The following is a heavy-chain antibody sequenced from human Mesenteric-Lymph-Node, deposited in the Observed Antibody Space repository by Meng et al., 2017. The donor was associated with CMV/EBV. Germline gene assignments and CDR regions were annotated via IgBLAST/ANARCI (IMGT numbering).Heavy chain of an antibody. V-gene: IGHV3-7*01. Sequence: GESLKISCAASGFTFSSYWMSWVRQAPGKGLEWVANIKQDGSEKYYVDSVKGRFTISRDNAKNSLYLQMNSLRAEDTAVYYCATFDYGDYTSWGQGTLVTVSS. J-gene: IGHJ4*02. CDR1: GFTFSSYW. CDR2: IKQDGSEK. CDR3: ATFDYGDYTS. D-gene: IGHD4-17*01.